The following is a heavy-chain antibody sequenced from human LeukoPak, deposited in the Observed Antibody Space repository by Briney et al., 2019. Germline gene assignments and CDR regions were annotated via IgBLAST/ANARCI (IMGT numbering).Heavy chain of an antibody. J-gene: IGHJ5*02. Sequence: ASVKVSCKASGYTFTSYAMHWVRQAPGQRLEWMGWINAGNGNTKYSQKFQGRVTITRDTSASKAYMELSSLRSEDTAIYYCARFTMTRGWFDPWGQGTLVTVSS. V-gene: IGHV1-3*01. CDR2: INAGNGNT. CDR3: ARFTMTRGWFDP. D-gene: IGHD3-22*01. CDR1: GYTFTSYA.